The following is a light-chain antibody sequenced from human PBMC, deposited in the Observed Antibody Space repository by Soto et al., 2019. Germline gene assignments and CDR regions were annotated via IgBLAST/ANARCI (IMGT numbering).Light chain of an antibody. CDR3: QQYDQLPIT. CDR1: QSVSSSY. Sequence: EIVLTQSPGTLSLSPGERATLSCRASQSVSSSYLAWYQQKPGQAPRLLIYGASSRATGIPDRFSGSGSGTDFTLTISRLEPEDFAVYYCQQYDQLPITFGGGTKVDI. CDR2: GAS. J-gene: IGKJ4*01. V-gene: IGKV3-20*01.